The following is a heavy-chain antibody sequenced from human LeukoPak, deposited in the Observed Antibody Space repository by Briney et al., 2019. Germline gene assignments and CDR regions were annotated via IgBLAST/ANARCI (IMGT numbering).Heavy chain of an antibody. CDR2: INPDGSQT. D-gene: IGHD4-17*01. CDR3: ARDLGYGALDP. Sequence: GGSLRLSCAASGFTFTTYWMSWVRQAPGEGLEWVALINPDGSQTIYVDSVKGRFTISRDNAENSLYLQMNTLRAEDTAVYYCARDLGYGALDPWGQGTLVTVSS. CDR1: GFTFTTYW. J-gene: IGHJ5*02. V-gene: IGHV3-7*01.